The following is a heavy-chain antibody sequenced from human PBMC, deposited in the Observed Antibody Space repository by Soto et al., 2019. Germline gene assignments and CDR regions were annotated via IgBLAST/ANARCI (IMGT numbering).Heavy chain of an antibody. Sequence: QPVGSLRLSCAASGFSFRDFAMHWVRQAPGKGLEWVALIWYDGTHDQYSDSVKGRFTISRDNSKDTLFLEMNSLRVEDTAVYFCAKEVIYSPSSRGWLGPWGQGTLVTVSS. D-gene: IGHD2-21*01. CDR1: GFSFRDFA. V-gene: IGHV3-33*06. CDR2: IWYDGTHD. J-gene: IGHJ5*02. CDR3: AKEVIYSPSSRGWLGP.